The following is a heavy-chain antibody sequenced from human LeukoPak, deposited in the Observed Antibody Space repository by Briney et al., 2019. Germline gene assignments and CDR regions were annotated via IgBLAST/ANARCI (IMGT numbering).Heavy chain of an antibody. CDR1: GFTFSSYS. Sequence: GGSLRLSCAASGFTFSSYSMNWVRQAPGKGLEWVSSISSSSSYIYYADSVKGRFTISRDNAKNSLYLQMNSLRAEDTAVYYCARDSITMVRGVIGYWGQGTLVTVSS. D-gene: IGHD3-10*01. CDR2: ISSSSSYI. J-gene: IGHJ4*02. V-gene: IGHV3-21*01. CDR3: ARDSITMVRGVIGY.